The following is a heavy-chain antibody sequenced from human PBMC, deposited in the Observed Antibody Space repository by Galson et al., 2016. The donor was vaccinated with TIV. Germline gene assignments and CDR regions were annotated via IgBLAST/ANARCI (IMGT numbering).Heavy chain of an antibody. CDR1: GLVSSSFA. Sequence: SLRLSCAASGLVSSSFAMNWVRQAPGKGLEWVSTISNTCADTFHADSVKGRFAISRDNSKNMLYLHMTSLRADDTAVYYCAKGSTWFGESLSHWGQGTPVTVSS. J-gene: IGHJ4*02. V-gene: IGHV3-23*01. CDR2: ISNTCADT. D-gene: IGHD3-10*01. CDR3: AKGSTWFGESLSH.